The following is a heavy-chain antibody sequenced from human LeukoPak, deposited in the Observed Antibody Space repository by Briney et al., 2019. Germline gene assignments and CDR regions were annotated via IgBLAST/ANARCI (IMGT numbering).Heavy chain of an antibody. D-gene: IGHD3-10*01. CDR1: GGSISNYY. Sequence: SETLCLTCTVSGGSISNYYWSWIRQSPEKGLEWIGYVYYSGTTNYNPSLKSRVTISVDTSKNQFSLKLNSVTAADTAVYYCARDRGLCFGELLDYWGPGTLVTVSS. J-gene: IGHJ4*02. V-gene: IGHV4-59*01. CDR2: VYYSGTT. CDR3: ARDRGLCFGELLDY.